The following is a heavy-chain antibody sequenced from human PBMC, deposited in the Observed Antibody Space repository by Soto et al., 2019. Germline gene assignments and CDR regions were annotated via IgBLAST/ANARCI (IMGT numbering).Heavy chain of an antibody. CDR2: ITGSSDIV. J-gene: IGHJ4*02. CDR3: ASSKGPLDH. D-gene: IGHD3-3*02. CDR1: GFTFSSYT. V-gene: IGHV3-48*01. Sequence: QPGGSLRLSCVASGFTFSSYTMNWVRQAPGKGLEWVAYITGSSDIVYYADSVKGRFTISRDNAKNSLYLQMSSLRADDTSVYYCASSKGPLDHWGQGTLVTVSS.